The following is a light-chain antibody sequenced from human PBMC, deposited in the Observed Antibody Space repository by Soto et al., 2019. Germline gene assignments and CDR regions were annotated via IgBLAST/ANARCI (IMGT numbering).Light chain of an antibody. CDR1: SSDVGGYNY. Sequence: QSALTQPPSASGSPGQSVTISCTGTSSDVGGYNYVSWYQQHPGKAPKLMIYEVSKRPSGVPDRFSGSKSGNTASLTVSGLQAEDEADYYCSSYAGSNNVGPHVVFGGGTKLTVL. V-gene: IGLV2-8*01. J-gene: IGLJ2*01. CDR2: EVS. CDR3: SSYAGSNNVGPHVV.